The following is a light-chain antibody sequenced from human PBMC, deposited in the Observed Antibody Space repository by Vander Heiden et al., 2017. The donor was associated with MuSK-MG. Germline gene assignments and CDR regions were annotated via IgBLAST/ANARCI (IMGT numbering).Light chain of an antibody. CDR3: QQYKSDPYT. J-gene: IGKJ2*01. V-gene: IGKV1-5*03. Sequence: DIQLTQSPSTLSASVGDRVTITCRASQSISSWLAWYQQKPGKAPKLLIYKASSLESGVPSRFSGSRSGTEFTLTISSLQPDDFATYYCQQYKSDPYTFGQGTKLEIK. CDR2: KAS. CDR1: QSISSW.